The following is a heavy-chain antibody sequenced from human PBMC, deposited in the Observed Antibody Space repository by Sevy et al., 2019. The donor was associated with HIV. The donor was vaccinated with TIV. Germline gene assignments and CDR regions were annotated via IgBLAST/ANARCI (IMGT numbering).Heavy chain of an antibody. CDR3: ASSDGTAIFGVVILY. Sequence: SETLSLTCTVSGGSVSSGSYYWSWIRQPPGKGLEWIGYIYYSGSTNYNPSLKSRVTISVDTSKNQFSLKLSSVTAADTAVYYCASSDGTAIFGVVILYWGQGTLFTVSS. D-gene: IGHD3-3*01. J-gene: IGHJ4*02. CDR2: IYYSGST. CDR1: GGSVSSGSYY. V-gene: IGHV4-61*01.